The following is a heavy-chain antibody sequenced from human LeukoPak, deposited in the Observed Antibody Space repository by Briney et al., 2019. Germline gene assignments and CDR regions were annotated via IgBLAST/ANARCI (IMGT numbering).Heavy chain of an antibody. Sequence: GGSLRLSCAASGFTFSNAWMRWVRQAPGKGLESIGHIKSKTEGGTTDYTAPVKGRFTISRDDSKDTLYLQMSSLRPEDTAVYYCTIETVWGQGTLVTVSS. CDR3: TIETV. D-gene: IGHD4-11*01. V-gene: IGHV3-15*01. CDR2: IKSKTEGGTT. J-gene: IGHJ4*02. CDR1: GFTFSNAW.